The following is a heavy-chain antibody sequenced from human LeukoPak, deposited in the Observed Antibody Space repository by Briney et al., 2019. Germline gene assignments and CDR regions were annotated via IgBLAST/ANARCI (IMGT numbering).Heavy chain of an antibody. J-gene: IGHJ3*01. D-gene: IGHD2/OR15-2a*01. Sequence: GESQKISCKGSGYSFTNYWIGWVRQIPGKGLEWMGIIHPGDPDTTYSPSFQGQVTMSADTSINTAYLQWRSLKASDTAVYYCARRFSGHDAFDFWGLGTMVTVSS. CDR2: IHPGDPDT. V-gene: IGHV5-51*01. CDR3: ARRFSGHDAFDF. CDR1: GYSFTNYW.